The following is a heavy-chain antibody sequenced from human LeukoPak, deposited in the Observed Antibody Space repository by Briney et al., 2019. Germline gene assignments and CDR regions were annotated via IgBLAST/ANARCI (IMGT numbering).Heavy chain of an antibody. Sequence: PSETLSLTCTVSGGSVFSGSHYWSWIRQPPGKGLEWIGYISHTGSTNYNPSLKSRVTMLIDTSKNQFSLRLSSVTAADTAVYYCARQEGSYSSNWYDAFDIWGQGTMVTVSS. CDR2: ISHTGST. J-gene: IGHJ3*02. CDR3: ARQEGSYSSNWYDAFDI. CDR1: GGSVFSGSHY. D-gene: IGHD6-13*01. V-gene: IGHV4-61*01.